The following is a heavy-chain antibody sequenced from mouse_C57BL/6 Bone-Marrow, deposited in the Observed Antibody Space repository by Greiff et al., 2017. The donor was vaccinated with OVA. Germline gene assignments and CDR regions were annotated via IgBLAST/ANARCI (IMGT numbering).Heavy chain of an antibody. CDR2: INYDGSST. Sequence: EVMLVESEGGLVQPGSSMKLSCTASGFTFSDYYMAWVRQVPEKGLEWVANINYDGSSTYYLDSLKSRFIISRDNAKNILYLQMSSLKSEDTATYYCARGDLLWYPYYFDYWGQGTTLTVSS. CDR3: ARGDLLWYPYYFDY. V-gene: IGHV5-16*01. D-gene: IGHD2-10*01. J-gene: IGHJ2*01. CDR1: GFTFSDYY.